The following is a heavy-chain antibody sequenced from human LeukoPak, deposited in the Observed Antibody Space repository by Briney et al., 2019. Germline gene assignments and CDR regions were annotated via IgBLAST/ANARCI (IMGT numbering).Heavy chain of an antibody. CDR1: GVTFSGYW. J-gene: IGHJ6*04. V-gene: IGHV3-7*03. CDR2: IKQDGSEK. CDR3: ARDSTRSAAKGFGAYYYYGMDV. D-gene: IGHD2-2*01. Sequence: PGGSLRLSCAASGVTFSGYWMSWVRQAPGKGLEWVANIKQDGSEKYYVDSVKGRFTISRDNAKNSLYLQMNSLRAEDTAVYYCARDSTRSAAKGFGAYYYYGMDVWGKGTTVTVSS.